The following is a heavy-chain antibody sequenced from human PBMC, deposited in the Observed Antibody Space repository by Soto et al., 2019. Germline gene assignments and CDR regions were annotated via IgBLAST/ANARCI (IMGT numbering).Heavy chain of an antibody. D-gene: IGHD2-15*01. J-gene: IGHJ6*02. Sequence: QVQLVESGGGVVQPGRSLRLSCAASGFTFSSYAMHWVRQAPGKGLEWVAVISHDGSNKYYADSGKGRITISRDNSKNTLYLQMNSLRAEDTAVYYCARDGLRYCSGGSCRYYYYYGMDVWGQGTTGTVSS. CDR3: ARDGLRYCSGGSCRYYYYYGMDV. CDR2: ISHDGSNK. CDR1: GFTFSSYA. V-gene: IGHV3-30-3*01.